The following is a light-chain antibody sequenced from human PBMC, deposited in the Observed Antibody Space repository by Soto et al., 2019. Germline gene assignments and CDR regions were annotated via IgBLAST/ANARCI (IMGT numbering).Light chain of an antibody. CDR1: PAHSTYA. CDR2: INSDGSH. J-gene: IGLJ2*01. V-gene: IGLV4-69*01. CDR3: QAWDAGVV. Sequence: QLVLSQSPSASASLGASVKLTCTLTPAHSTYAIAWYQQRPGQGPTFLMKINSDGSHTKGAGIPDRFSGSSSGAERYLTISNLQSEDEADYYCQAWDAGVVFGGGTKLTVL.